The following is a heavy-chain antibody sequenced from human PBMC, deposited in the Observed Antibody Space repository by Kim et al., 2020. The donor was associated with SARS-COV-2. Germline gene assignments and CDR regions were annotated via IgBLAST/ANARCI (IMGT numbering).Heavy chain of an antibody. Sequence: GGSLRLFCAASGFAFSSYAMNWVRQAPGKGLEWVSGIDNSGGSSTYYADSVKGRFTISRDNSKKMQYLQMNSLRAEDTAVYYCARSFRPPGDFWGQGTLV. CDR3: ARSFRPPGDF. V-gene: IGHV3-23*01. D-gene: IGHD3-10*01. CDR2: IDNSGGSST. J-gene: IGHJ4*02. CDR1: GFAFSSYA.